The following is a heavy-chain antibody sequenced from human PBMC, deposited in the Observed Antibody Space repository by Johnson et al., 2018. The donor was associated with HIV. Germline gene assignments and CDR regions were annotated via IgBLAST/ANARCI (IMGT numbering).Heavy chain of an antibody. CDR2: ISSSGSTI. J-gene: IGHJ3*02. CDR3: ARESPGYAFDI. Sequence: VQLVESGGGVVQPGRSLRLSCAASGFTFSSYGMHWVRQAPGKGLEWVSYISSSGSTIYYADSVKGRFTISRDNSKNTLYLQMNSLRAGDTAVYYCARESPGYAFDIWGQGTMVTVSS. D-gene: IGHD1-1*01. V-gene: IGHV3-48*01. CDR1: GFTFSSYG.